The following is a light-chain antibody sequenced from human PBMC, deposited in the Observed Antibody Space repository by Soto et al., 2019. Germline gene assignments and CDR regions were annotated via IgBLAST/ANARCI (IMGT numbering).Light chain of an antibody. V-gene: IGKV1-6*01. Sequence: AIQMTQSPSSLSASVGDRVTITCRASQGIRNELGGYQQRPGKAPKLLIYAASTLESGVPSRFSASGFGTDFTLTISSLRPEDFATYYCLQDYNYPRTFGQGTKVEIK. CDR2: AAS. CDR3: LQDYNYPRT. J-gene: IGKJ1*01. CDR1: QGIRNE.